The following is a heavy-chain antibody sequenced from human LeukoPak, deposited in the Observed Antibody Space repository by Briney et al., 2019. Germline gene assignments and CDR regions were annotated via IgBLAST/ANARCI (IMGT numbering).Heavy chain of an antibody. Sequence: SGTLSLTCAVSGGSTSSSNWWSWVRQPPGKGLEWIGEIYHSGSTNYNPSLKSRVTISVDKSKNQFSLKLSSVTAADTAVYYCAYSGSSVDAFDIWGQGTMVTVSS. V-gene: IGHV4-4*02. CDR1: GGSTSSSNW. CDR2: IYHSGST. J-gene: IGHJ3*02. CDR3: AYSGSSVDAFDI. D-gene: IGHD1-26*01.